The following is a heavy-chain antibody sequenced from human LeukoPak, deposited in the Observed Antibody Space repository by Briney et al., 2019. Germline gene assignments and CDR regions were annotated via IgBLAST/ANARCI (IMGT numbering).Heavy chain of an antibody. V-gene: IGHV3-30*09. Sequence: GRSLRLSCAASGFTFSSYAMHWVRQAPGKGLEWVAVISYDGSNKYYADSVKGRFAISRDNSKNTLYLQMNSLRAEDTAVYYCAREYSGYYFDYWGQGTLVTVSS. CDR2: ISYDGSNK. CDR3: AREYSGYYFDY. J-gene: IGHJ4*02. CDR1: GFTFSSYA. D-gene: IGHD2-21*01.